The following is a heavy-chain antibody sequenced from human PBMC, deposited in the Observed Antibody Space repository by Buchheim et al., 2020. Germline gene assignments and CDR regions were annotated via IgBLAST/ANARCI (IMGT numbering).Heavy chain of an antibody. CDR2: IKQDGSEK. CDR1: GFTFSPYW. V-gene: IGHV3-7*03. CDR3: ARERYDGSGSPFDY. J-gene: IGHJ4*02. Sequence: EVQLVESGGGLVQPGGSLRLSCAASGFTFSPYWMSWVRQAPGKGLEWVANIKQDGSEKYYVGSVKGRFTISRDNAKNSLYLQMNSRRAEDAAVYYCARERYDGSGSPFDYWGQGTL. D-gene: IGHD3-10*01.